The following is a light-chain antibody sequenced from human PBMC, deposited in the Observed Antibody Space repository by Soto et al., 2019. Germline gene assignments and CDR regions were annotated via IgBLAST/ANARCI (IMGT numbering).Light chain of an antibody. CDR2: KAS. CDR1: QTISSW. CDR3: QHYNSYSEA. J-gene: IGKJ1*01. Sequence: IDMTQSPSTLFGSVGDRVTITCRASQTISSWLAWYQQKPGKAPKLLIYKASTLKSGVPSRFSGSGSGTEFTLTISSLQPDDFATYYCQHYNSYSEAFGQGTKVDIK. V-gene: IGKV1-5*03.